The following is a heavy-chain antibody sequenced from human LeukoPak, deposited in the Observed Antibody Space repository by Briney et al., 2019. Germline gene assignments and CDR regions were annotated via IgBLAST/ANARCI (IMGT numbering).Heavy chain of an antibody. J-gene: IGHJ5*02. D-gene: IGHD1-26*01. Sequence: PGGSLRLSCAASGFTFSSYSMNWVRQAPGKGLEWVSSISSSSSYIYYADSVKGRFTISRDNARNSLYLQMNSLRAEDTAVYYCARGLVGATTPSYWFDPWGQGTLVTVSS. CDR1: GFTFSSYS. V-gene: IGHV3-21*01. CDR2: ISSSSSYI. CDR3: ARGLVGATTPSYWFDP.